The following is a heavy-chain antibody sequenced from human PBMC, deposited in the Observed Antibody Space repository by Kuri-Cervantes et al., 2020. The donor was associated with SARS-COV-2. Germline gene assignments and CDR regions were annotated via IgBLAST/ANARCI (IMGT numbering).Heavy chain of an antibody. D-gene: IGHD2-2*01. CDR1: GFTFSGYA. CDR2: ISGSGGST. J-gene: IGHJ6*02. Sequence: GESLKISCAASGFTFSGYAMSWVRQAPGKGLEWVSAISGSGGSTYYADSVKGRFTIYRDNSKNTLYLQMNSLRAEDTAVYYCAKEGRVPAARYYYYGMDVWGQGTTVTVSS. V-gene: IGHV3-23*01. CDR3: AKEGRVPAARYYYYGMDV.